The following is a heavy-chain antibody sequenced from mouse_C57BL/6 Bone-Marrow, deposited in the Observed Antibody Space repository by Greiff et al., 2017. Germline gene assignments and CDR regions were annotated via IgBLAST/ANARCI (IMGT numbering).Heavy chain of an antibody. CDR1: GYTFTSYW. CDR3: ARLAAMDY. Sequence: VQLQQPGAELVMPGASVKLSCKASGYTFTSYWMHWVKQRPGQGLELIGEIDPSDSYTNYNQKFKGKSTLTVDKSSSTAYMQLSSLTSEDSAVYYCARLAAMDYWGQGTSVTVSS. V-gene: IGHV1-69*01. J-gene: IGHJ4*01. CDR2: IDPSDSYT.